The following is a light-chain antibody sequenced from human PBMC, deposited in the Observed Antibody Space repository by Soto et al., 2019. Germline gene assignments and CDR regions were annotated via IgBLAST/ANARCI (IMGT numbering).Light chain of an antibody. CDR1: QYVSGSY. J-gene: IGKJ2*01. V-gene: IGKV3-20*01. CDR3: LQYGRSPPAYT. CDR2: GAS. Sequence: ESVLTQSPGTLSLSPGDRATLSCRASQYVSGSYFAWYQQKPGQAPRLLIYGASSRATGIPDMFSGSGSGTDFTLTINRLEPEDFAVYYGLQYGRSPPAYTFGQGTKLEIK.